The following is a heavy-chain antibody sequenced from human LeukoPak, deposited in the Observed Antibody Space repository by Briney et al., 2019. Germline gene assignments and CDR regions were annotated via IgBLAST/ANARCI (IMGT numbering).Heavy chain of an antibody. CDR1: GFTVSSNH. V-gene: IGHV3-53*01. D-gene: IGHD1-1*01. CDR2: IYSGGST. J-gene: IGHJ4*02. CDR3: ARGPAGYN. Sequence: GGSLRLSCAASGFTVSSNHMSWVRQAPGKGLEWVSGIYSGGSTDYADSVKGRFTISRDNLKNTLYLQMNSLRAEDTAVYYCARGPAGYNWGQGTLVTFSS.